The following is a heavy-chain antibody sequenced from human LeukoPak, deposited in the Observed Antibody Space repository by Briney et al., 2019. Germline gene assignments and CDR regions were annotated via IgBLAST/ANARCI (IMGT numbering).Heavy chain of an antibody. V-gene: IGHV3-21*01. CDR2: ISSSSSYI. D-gene: IGHD1-1*01. Sequence: GGSLRLSCAASGFTFSSYSMNWVRQAPGKGLEWVSSISSSSSYIYYADSVKGRFTISRDNAKNSLYLQMNSLRAEDTAVYYCARDQVQLEGVYYYYYGMDVWGKGTTVTVSS. CDR3: ARDQVQLEGVYYYYYGMDV. J-gene: IGHJ6*04. CDR1: GFTFSSYS.